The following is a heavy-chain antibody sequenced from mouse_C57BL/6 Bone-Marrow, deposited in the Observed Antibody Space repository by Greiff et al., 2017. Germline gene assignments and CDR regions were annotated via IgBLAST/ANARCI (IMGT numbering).Heavy chain of an antibody. CDR2: ISSGGSYT. CDR1: GFTFSSYG. V-gene: IGHV5-6*01. J-gene: IGHJ3*01. CDR3: ARLGNSAWFAY. D-gene: IGHD2-1*01. Sequence: EVHLVESGGDLVKPGGSLKLSCAASGFTFSSYGMSWVRQTPDKRLEWVATISSGGSYTYYPDSVKGRFTISRDHAKNTLYLQMSSLKSEDTAMYYCARLGNSAWFAYWGQGTLVTVSA.